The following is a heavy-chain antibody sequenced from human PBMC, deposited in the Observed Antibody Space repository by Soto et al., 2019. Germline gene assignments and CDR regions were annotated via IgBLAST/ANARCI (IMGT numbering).Heavy chain of an antibody. CDR3: ARDGGSGDLFFDY. CDR2: IYYNGIT. V-gene: IGHV4-31*03. Sequence: TLCLSCSVSGVSNSSGGYYWSWIRQHPGKGLEWIGYIYYNGITYYNPSLKSRVTISVDTSKNHFSLKLSSVTAADTAVYYCARDGGSGDLFFDYWGQGTLVTVSS. CDR1: GVSNSSGGYY. D-gene: IGHD2-15*01. J-gene: IGHJ4*02.